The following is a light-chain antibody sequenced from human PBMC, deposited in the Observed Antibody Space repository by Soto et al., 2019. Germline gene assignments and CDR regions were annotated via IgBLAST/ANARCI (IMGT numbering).Light chain of an antibody. Sequence: EIVMTQSPATLSVSPGARATLSCRARQSVSSNLAWYQQKPGQAPRLLIYGASTRATGIPARFSGGGSGTEFSLIISSLQSEDFAVYYCQQFNNWPPGITFGQGTRLEIK. V-gene: IGKV3-15*01. CDR2: GAS. J-gene: IGKJ5*01. CDR3: QQFNNWPPGIT. CDR1: QSVSSN.